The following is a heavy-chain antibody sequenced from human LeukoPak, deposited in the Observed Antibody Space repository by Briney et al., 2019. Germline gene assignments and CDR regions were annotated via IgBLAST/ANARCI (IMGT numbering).Heavy chain of an antibody. CDR2: IYYSGST. J-gene: IGHJ4*02. CDR1: GDSISSYD. CDR3: ARQGPDAFFDY. V-gene: IGHV4-59*08. Sequence: PSETLSLTCTVSGDSISSYDRSWIRQPPGKGLEWIGYIYYSGSTNYNPSPKSRVTISVDTSKNQFSLKLSSVTAADTAVYYCARQGPDAFFDYWGQGTLVTVSS.